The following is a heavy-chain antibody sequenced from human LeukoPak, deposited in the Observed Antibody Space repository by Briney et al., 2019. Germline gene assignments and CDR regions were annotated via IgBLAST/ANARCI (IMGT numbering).Heavy chain of an antibody. D-gene: IGHD6-13*01. J-gene: IGHJ4*02. CDR2: ISYDGSNK. Sequence: GGSLSLSCAACGFTFSSYGMHWVRQAPGKGLEWVEVISYDGSNKYYADSVRGRFTISRDNSKNTLYLQMNSLRAEDTAVYYCAKEIHSSGWYQFDYWGQGTLVTASS. CDR3: AKEIHSSGWYQFDY. CDR1: GFTFSSYG. V-gene: IGHV3-30*18.